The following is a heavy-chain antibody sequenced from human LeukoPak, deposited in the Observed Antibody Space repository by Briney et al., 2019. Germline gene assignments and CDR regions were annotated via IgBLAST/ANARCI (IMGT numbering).Heavy chain of an antibody. CDR1: GFTFSSYA. D-gene: IGHD3-22*01. J-gene: IGHJ4*02. V-gene: IGHV3-7*01. CDR3: GRDPYYDSLDY. CDR2: IKDDGNEE. Sequence: PGGSLRLSCAASGFTFSSYAMSWVRQAPGKGLQWVANIKDDGNEEYYVDSVKGRFTISRDNAKNSLYLQMNSLRAEDTAVYYCGRDPYYDSLDYWGQGTLVTVSS.